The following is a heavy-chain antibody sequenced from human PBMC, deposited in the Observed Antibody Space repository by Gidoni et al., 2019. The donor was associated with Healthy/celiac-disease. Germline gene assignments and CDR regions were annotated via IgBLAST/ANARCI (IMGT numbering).Heavy chain of an antibody. V-gene: IGHV3-7*01. CDR3: ARDYYDSSGYFPIYYYYYMDV. Sequence: EVQLVESGGGLVQPGGSLSLSCAASGFTFSSYWMSWVRQAPGKGLEWVANIKQDGSEKYYVDSVKGRFTISRDNAKNSLYLQMNSLRAENTAVYYCARDYYDSSGYFPIYYYYYMDVWGKGTTVTVSS. CDR2: IKQDGSEK. D-gene: IGHD3-22*01. CDR1: GFTFSSYW. J-gene: IGHJ6*03.